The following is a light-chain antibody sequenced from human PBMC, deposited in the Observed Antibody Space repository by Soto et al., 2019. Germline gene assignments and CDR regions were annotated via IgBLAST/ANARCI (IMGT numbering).Light chain of an antibody. Sequence: EIVFTQSPATLSLSPGERATLSCRASQSVSNYLAWFQQKPGQAPRLLIYDASNSATGIPARFSGSGSGTDFPLTISSLEPEDFAVYYCQQRSSWPLLTFGGGTKVEI. J-gene: IGKJ4*01. V-gene: IGKV3-11*01. CDR3: QQRSSWPLLT. CDR1: QSVSNY. CDR2: DAS.